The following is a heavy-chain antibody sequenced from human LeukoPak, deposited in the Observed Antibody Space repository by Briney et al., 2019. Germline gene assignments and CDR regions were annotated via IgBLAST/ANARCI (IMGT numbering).Heavy chain of an antibody. V-gene: IGHV3-7*01. CDR2: IKHDGSEK. CDR3: ARDFTAAAGFDY. D-gene: IGHD6-13*01. Sequence: GGSLRLSCAASGFTFSSYWMSWVRRAPGKGLEWVANIKHDGSEKYYVDSVKGRFTISRDNAKNSLYLQMSSLRAEDTAIYYCARDFTAAAGFDYWGQGTLVTVSS. CDR1: GFTFSSYW. J-gene: IGHJ4*02.